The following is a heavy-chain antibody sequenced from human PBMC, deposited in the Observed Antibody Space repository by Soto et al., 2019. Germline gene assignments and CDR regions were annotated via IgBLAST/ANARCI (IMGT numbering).Heavy chain of an antibody. J-gene: IGHJ4*02. CDR2: IYYSGST. Sequence: SETLSLTCTVSGGSISSGGYYWSWIRQHPGKGLEWIGYIYYSGSTYYNPSLKSRVTISVDTSKNQFSLKLSSVTAADTAVYYCARSPPAHGSGSYYKIRGYYFDYWGQGTLVTVSS. CDR1: GGSISSGGYY. CDR3: ARSPPAHGSGSYYKIRGYYFDY. D-gene: IGHD3-10*01. V-gene: IGHV4-31*03.